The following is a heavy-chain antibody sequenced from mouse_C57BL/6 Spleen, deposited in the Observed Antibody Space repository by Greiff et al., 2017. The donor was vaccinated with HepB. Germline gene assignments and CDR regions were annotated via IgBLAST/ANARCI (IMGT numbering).Heavy chain of an antibody. J-gene: IGHJ2*01. Sequence: VQVVESGAELARPGASVKMSCKASGYTFTSYTMHWVKQRPGQGLEWIGYINPSSGYTKYNQKFKDKATLTADKSSSTAYMQLSILTSEDSAVYYCARLSTMSDFYYWGQGTTLTVSS. CDR1: GYTFTSYT. D-gene: IGHD2-1*01. CDR3: ARLSTMSDFYY. CDR2: INPSSGYT. V-gene: IGHV1-4*01.